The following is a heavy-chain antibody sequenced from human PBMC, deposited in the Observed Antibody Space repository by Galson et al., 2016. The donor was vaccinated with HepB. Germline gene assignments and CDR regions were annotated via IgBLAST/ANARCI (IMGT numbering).Heavy chain of an antibody. CDR1: GGTFSSYA. CDR2: IINLYGTA. J-gene: IGHJ6*02. Sequence: SVKVSCKASGGTFSSYAISWVRQAPGQGLEWMGVIINLYGTANYALKFQGRVTITADESTSTAHMEVSSLRYEDTAVYYCARVRDGYNTHFYYGMDAWGQGTSVTVS. V-gene: IGHV1-69*13. D-gene: IGHD5-24*01. CDR3: ARVRDGYNTHFYYGMDA.